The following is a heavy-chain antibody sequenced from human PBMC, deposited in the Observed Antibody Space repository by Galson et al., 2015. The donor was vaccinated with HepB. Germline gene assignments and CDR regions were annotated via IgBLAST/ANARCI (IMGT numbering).Heavy chain of an antibody. D-gene: IGHD6-13*01. Sequence: SVKVSCKASGGTFSSYAISWVRQAPGQGLEWMGGIIPIFGTANYAQKFQGRVTITADESTSTAYMELSSLRSEDTAVYYCASYIAAAGLGYYYGMDVWGQGTTVTVSS. CDR2: IIPIFGTA. CDR1: GGTFSSYA. CDR3: ASYIAAAGLGYYYGMDV. V-gene: IGHV1-69*13. J-gene: IGHJ6*02.